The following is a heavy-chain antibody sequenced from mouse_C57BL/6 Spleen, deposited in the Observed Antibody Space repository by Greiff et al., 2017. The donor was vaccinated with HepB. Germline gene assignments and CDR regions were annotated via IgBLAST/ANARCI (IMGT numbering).Heavy chain of an antibody. CDR2: ISDGGSYT. CDR1: GFTFSSYA. Sequence: EVQLVESGGGLVKPGGSLKLSCAASGFTFSSYAMSWVRQTPEKRPEWVATISDGGSYTYYPDNVKGRFTISRDNAKNNLYLQMSHLKSEDTAMYYCARDRYGSSYAMDYWGQGTSVTVSS. CDR3: ARDRYGSSYAMDY. D-gene: IGHD1-1*01. V-gene: IGHV5-4*01. J-gene: IGHJ4*01.